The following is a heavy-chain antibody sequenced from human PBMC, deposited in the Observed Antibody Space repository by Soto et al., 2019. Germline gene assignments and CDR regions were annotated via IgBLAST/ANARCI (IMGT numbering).Heavy chain of an antibody. J-gene: IGHJ5*02. D-gene: IGHD5-18*01. V-gene: IGHV1-2*02. Sequence: QVQLVQSGAEVKKPGASVKVSCKASGYTFTGYYMHWVRQAPGQGLEWMGWINPNSGGTNYAQKFQGRVTMPRDTSISTAYMELSRLRSDDTAVYYCARDSLSNVGSRGYSYGYHHWGQETLVTVSS. CDR1: GYTFTGYY. CDR3: ARDSLSNVGSRGYSYGYHH. CDR2: INPNSGGT.